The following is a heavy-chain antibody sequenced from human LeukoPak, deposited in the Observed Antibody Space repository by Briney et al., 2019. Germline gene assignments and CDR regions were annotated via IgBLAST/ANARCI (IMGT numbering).Heavy chain of an antibody. CDR2: VIPIFGTA. CDR3: ARALSYLGFYLVHYYYGMDV. V-gene: IGHV1-69*13. D-gene: IGHD2/OR15-2a*01. CDR1: GGTFSIYA. J-gene: IGHJ6*02. Sequence: SVKVSCKASGGTFSIYAISWVRQAPGQGLEWMGGVIPIFGTAAYEQKFQGRVTITADESTSTAYMELSSLRSEDTAVYYCARALSYLGFYLVHYYYGMDVWGQGTTVTVSS.